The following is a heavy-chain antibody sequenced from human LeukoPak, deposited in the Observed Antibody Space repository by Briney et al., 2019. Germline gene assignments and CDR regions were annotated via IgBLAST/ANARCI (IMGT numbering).Heavy chain of an antibody. CDR2: INHSGST. CDR3: ARGQGSGFDP. J-gene: IGHJ5*02. Sequence: SETLSLTCAVSGGSFSSYYWIWIRQPPGKGLEWIGEINHSGSTSSNPSLKNRVSKSVDTSKSNFSLRVSSVAGADTAVYYCARGQGSGFDPWGQGTLVIVSS. CDR1: GGSFSSYY. V-gene: IGHV4-34*01.